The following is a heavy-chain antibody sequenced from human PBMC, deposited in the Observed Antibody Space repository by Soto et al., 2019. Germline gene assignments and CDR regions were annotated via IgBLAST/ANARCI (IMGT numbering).Heavy chain of an antibody. V-gene: IGHV1-18*04. Sequence: QDQLVQSGAEVKKPGASVKVSCKASVFTSSGISWVRQAPGQRLEWMGRISTHNGNTIYAQKFQGRVIMTMDTSTTTVYMELRSLRPDETAVYLCAREGILGLFDAYDLWGQGTMVTVSS. CDR1: VFTSSG. CDR3: AREGILGLFDAYDL. J-gene: IGHJ3*01. D-gene: IGHD3-3*01. CDR2: ISTHNGNT.